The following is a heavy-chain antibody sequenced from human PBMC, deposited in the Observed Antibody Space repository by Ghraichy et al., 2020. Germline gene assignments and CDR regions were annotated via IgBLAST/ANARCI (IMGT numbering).Heavy chain of an antibody. Sequence: ASVKVSCKASGYTFTNYFMHWVRQAPGQGLEWMGIINPSGGSASYAQKLQDRDTMTRDTYTSTVYMELNSLRLGDTAVYYCVRDEHLAYCDGDCSHDAFDIWGQGTMVTASS. J-gene: IGHJ3*02. D-gene: IGHD2-21*02. V-gene: IGHV1-46*04. CDR3: VRDEHLAYCDGDCSHDAFDI. CDR1: GYTFTNYF. CDR2: INPSGGSA.